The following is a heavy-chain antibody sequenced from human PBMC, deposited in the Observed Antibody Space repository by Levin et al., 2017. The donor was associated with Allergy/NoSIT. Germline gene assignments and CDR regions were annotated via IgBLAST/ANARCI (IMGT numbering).Heavy chain of an antibody. D-gene: IGHD1-1*01. CDR3: ARQQRPTKYYHYMDI. Sequence: GESLKISCQASGYTFTNYWIGWVRQMPGKGLEWLGVIYPGDSDTRYSPSFRGQVTISADKSINTAYLQWSSLKASDTAIYYCARQQRPTKYYHYMDIWGKGTAVTVSS. CDR2: IYPGDSDT. CDR1: GYTFTNYW. V-gene: IGHV5-51*01. J-gene: IGHJ6*03.